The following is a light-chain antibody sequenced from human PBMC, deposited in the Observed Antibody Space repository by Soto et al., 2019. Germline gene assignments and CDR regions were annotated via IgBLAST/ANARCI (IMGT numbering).Light chain of an antibody. V-gene: IGKV3D-7*01. J-gene: IGKJ1*01. CDR2: GTS. CDR3: HQDFNLPWT. CDR1: QTVSRMY. Sequence: EIVLTQSPVTLSLSPGERATLSCRASQTVSRMYLSWFQQKPGQAPRLLIYGTSTRATGIPVRFSGSGSGTDFTLTIXXXXXXXXXVYFCHQDFNLPWTFGXGTKX.